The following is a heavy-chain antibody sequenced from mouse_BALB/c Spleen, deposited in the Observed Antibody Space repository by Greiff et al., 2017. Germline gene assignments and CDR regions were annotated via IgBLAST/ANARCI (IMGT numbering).Heavy chain of an antibody. CDR2: IDPSDSYT. CDR1: GYTFTSYW. V-gene: IGHV1-69*02. J-gene: IGHJ2*01. Sequence: QVQLQQPGAELVKPGASVKLSCKASGYTFTSYWMHWVKQRPGQGLEWIGEIDPSDSYTNYNQKFKGKATLTVYKSSSTAYMQLSSLTSEDSAVYYCARGGNYFDYWGQGTTLTVSA. CDR3: ARGGNYFDY. D-gene: IGHD2-14*01.